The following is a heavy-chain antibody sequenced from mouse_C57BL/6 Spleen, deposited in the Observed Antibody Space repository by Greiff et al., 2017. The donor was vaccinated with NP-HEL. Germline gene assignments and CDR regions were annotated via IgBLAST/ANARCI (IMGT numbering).Heavy chain of an antibody. V-gene: IGHV5-6*01. CDR2: ISSGGSST. CDR1: GFTFSSYG. CDR3: AVITTVVEDWYFDV. J-gene: IGHJ1*03. Sequence: EVKLMESGGDLVKPGGSLKLSCAASGFTFSSYGMSWVRQTPDKRLEWVATISSGGSSTYYPDSVKGRFTISRDNAKNTLYLQMSSLKSEDTAMYYCAVITTVVEDWYFDVWGTGTTVTVSS. D-gene: IGHD1-1*01.